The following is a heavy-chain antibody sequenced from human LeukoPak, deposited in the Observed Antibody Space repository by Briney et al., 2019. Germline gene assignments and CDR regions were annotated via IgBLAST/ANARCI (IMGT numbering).Heavy chain of an antibody. V-gene: IGHV2-5*01. CDR2: IYWNDDR. Sequence: SGPTLVKPTQTLTLTCTFSGFSLSTSGVGVAWIRQPPGKALEWLALIYWNDDRRYSPSLKGRLTITKDTSKNQVVLTMTNMDPVDTATYYCAHKKDYEDWFDPWGQGTLVAVSS. CDR1: GFSLSTSGVG. CDR3: AHKKDYEDWFDP. D-gene: IGHD4-17*01. J-gene: IGHJ5*02.